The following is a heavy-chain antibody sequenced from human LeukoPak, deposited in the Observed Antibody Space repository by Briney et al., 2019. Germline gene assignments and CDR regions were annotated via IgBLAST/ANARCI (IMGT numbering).Heavy chain of an antibody. V-gene: IGHV3-48*03. CDR1: GFTFSSYE. CDR2: IGTSDSTI. J-gene: IGHJ6*04. D-gene: IGHD3-10*01. Sequence: GGSLRLSCAASGFTFSSYEMNWVRQAPGKGLEWVSHIGTSDSTIDYVDSVKGRFTISRDNAKNSLYLQMNSLRAEDTAVYYCARDNRGYGSGSYYYYGMGVWGKGTTVTVSS. CDR3: ARDNRGYGSGSYYYYGMGV.